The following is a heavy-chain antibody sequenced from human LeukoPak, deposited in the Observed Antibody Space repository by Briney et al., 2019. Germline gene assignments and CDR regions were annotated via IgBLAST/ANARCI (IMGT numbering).Heavy chain of an antibody. Sequence: SETLSLTCTVSGGSIRSYYWSWIRQSPGKGLEWIGYIYYSGSTNYNPSLKSRVTISVDTSKNQFSLKLSSVTAADTAVYYCTSGSYSFYYMDVWGKGTTVTVSS. CDR1: GGSIRSYY. J-gene: IGHJ6*03. D-gene: IGHD1-26*01. CDR2: IYYSGST. CDR3: TSGSYSFYYMDV. V-gene: IGHV4-59*01.